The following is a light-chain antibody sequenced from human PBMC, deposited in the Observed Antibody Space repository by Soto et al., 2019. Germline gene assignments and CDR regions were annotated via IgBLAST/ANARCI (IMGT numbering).Light chain of an antibody. CDR1: NIGGKS. J-gene: IGLJ2*01. Sequence: SYELTQPPSVSVAPGQTATITCGGSNIGGKSVHWYQQKPGQAPVLVVYDDSDRPSGIPERFSGSNSGNTATLTISRVEAGDEADYYCQAWDTSTDPVVLGGGTKVTVL. V-gene: IGLV3-21*02. CDR2: DDS. CDR3: QAWDTSTDPVV.